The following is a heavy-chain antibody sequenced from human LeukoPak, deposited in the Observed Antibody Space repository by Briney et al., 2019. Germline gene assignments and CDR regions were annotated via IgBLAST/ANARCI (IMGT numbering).Heavy chain of an antibody. J-gene: IGHJ2*01. D-gene: IGHD6-19*01. CDR1: GSSVSTFY. Sequence: SETLSLTCTVSGSSVSTFYWSWLRQSPGTGLEWIGFIHDTGSTAYNPSLKSRVTISLETSKNQLYLMLTSVTAADTAMYYCARGSSDVYWYLDVWGRGTLVTVSS. V-gene: IGHV4-59*02. CDR2: IHDTGST. CDR3: ARGSSDVYWYLDV.